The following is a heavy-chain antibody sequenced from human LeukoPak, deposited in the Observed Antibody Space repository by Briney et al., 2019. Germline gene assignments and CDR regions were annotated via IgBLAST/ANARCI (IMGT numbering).Heavy chain of an antibody. Sequence: SETLSLTCTVSGGSISSYYWSWIRQPPGKGLEWIGYIYYSGSTNYNPSLKSRVTISVDTSKNQFSQKLSSVTAADTAVYYCARFSVAGLYDAFDIWGQGTMVTV. V-gene: IGHV4-59*08. CDR2: IYYSGST. D-gene: IGHD6-19*01. J-gene: IGHJ3*02. CDR1: GGSISSYY. CDR3: ARFSVAGLYDAFDI.